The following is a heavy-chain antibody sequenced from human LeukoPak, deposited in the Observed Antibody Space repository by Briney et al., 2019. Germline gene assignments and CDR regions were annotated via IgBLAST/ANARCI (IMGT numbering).Heavy chain of an antibody. J-gene: IGHJ4*02. V-gene: IGHV1-18*04. D-gene: IGHD3-10*02. CDR3: ARDLFDSGPTPGY. CDR1: GYTFTGYY. Sequence: ASVKVSCKASGYTFTGYYMHWVRQAPGQGLEWVGWISAYNGNTDYAQKLQGRVTMTTDTSTSTAYMELRSLRSDDTAVYYCARDLFDSGPTPGYWGQGTLVTVSS. CDR2: ISAYNGNT.